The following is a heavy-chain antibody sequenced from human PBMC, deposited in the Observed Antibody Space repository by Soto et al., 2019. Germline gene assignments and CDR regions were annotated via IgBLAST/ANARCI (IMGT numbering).Heavy chain of an antibody. V-gene: IGHV3-23*01. CDR2: ISGSGEAP. D-gene: IGHD3-10*01. Sequence: GGYLRLSCAASEFTYDTYPMSLVRQSPGKGLEWVSGISGSGEAPYYADSVKGRFTISRDNYKNMLYLQMNSLRAEDTAVYYCAKDRLLSMVRGPLRSIDPSCQANSATVSS. J-gene: IGHJ5*01. CDR3: AKDRLLSMVRGPLRSIDP. CDR1: EFTYDTYP.